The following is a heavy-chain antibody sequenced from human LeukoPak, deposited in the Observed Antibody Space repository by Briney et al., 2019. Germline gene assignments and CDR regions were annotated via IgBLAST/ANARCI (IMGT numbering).Heavy chain of an antibody. Sequence: ASVKVSCKASGYTFTGYYMHWVRQAPGQGLEWMGWINPNTGGTDYAQNFQGRVTMTRDTSIGTAYMELSRLRPDDTAVYYCASLPNEDIVVVPAALSNWGQGTLVTVSS. CDR3: ASLPNEDIVVVPAALSN. D-gene: IGHD2-2*01. J-gene: IGHJ4*02. CDR1: GYTFTGYY. V-gene: IGHV1-2*02. CDR2: INPNTGGT.